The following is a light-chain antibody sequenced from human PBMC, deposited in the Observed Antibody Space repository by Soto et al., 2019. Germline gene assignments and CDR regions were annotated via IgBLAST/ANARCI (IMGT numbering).Light chain of an antibody. CDR1: QRVASNS. Sequence: ETVLTQSPGTLSSSPGETATLSCRASQRVASNSLAWYQQKPRQAPRLLVYGASGRANDIPVSFSGRGSGTDFTLTINRLEPEDFAFYYCQNYDTSPYTFGQGTKLEIK. CDR3: QNYDTSPYT. V-gene: IGKV3-20*01. CDR2: GAS. J-gene: IGKJ2*01.